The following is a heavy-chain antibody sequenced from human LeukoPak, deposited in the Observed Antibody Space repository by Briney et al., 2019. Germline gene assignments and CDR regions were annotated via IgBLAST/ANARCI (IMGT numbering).Heavy chain of an antibody. CDR3: ARTIVVVTAMENEYYFDY. D-gene: IGHD2-21*02. CDR1: GGTFSSYA. V-gene: IGHV1-69*05. J-gene: IGHJ4*02. CDR2: IIPIFGTA. Sequence: SVKVSCKASGGTFSSYAIRWVRQAPGQGLEWMGRIIPIFGTANYAQKFQGRVTITTDESTSTAYMELSSLRSEDTAVYYCARTIVVVTAMENEYYFDYWGQGTLVTVSS.